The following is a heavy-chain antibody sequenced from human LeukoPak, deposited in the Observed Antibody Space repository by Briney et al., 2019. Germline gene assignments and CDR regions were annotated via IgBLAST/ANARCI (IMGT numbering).Heavy chain of an antibody. J-gene: IGHJ4*02. V-gene: IGHV3-33*06. CDR1: GFTFSSYG. Sequence: GGSLRLSCAASGFTFSSYGMHWVRQAPGKGREWVAVIWYDGSNKYYADSVKGRFTISRDNSKNTPYLHMNSLRAEDTAVYYCAKVGAYDISPTYFDYWGQGTLVTVP. CDR2: IWYDGSNK. CDR3: AKVGAYDISPTYFDY. D-gene: IGHD5-12*01.